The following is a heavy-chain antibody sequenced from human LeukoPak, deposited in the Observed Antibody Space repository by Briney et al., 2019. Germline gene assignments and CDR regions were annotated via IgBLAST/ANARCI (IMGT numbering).Heavy chain of an antibody. J-gene: IGHJ4*02. D-gene: IGHD6-13*01. V-gene: IGHV3-74*01. CDR2: IDIDGSST. CDR1: GFTFSSYW. Sequence: GGSLRLSCAASGFTFSSYWMHWVRQAPGKGLVWVSRIDIDGSSTSYADSVKGRFTISRDNAKNTLYLQMNSLRAEDTAVYYCAREAAANPLVDYWGQGTLVTVSS. CDR3: AREAAANPLVDY.